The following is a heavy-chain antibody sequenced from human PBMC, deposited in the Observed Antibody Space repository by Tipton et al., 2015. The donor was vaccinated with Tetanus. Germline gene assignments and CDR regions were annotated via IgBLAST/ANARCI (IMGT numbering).Heavy chain of an antibody. CDR1: GYSFNIYW. CDR3: ARWVPGIVVAGGYYLDY. V-gene: IGHV5-51*01. D-gene: IGHD6-19*01. J-gene: IGHJ4*02. Sequence: QSGAEVKKPGESLKISCQGSGYSFNIYWIAWVRQMPGKGLEWMGIIYPGDSDTRYSPSFQGQVTISADKSISTAYLQWSSLKASDTALYYCARWVPGIVVAGGYYLDYWGQGTLVTVSS. CDR2: IYPGDSDT.